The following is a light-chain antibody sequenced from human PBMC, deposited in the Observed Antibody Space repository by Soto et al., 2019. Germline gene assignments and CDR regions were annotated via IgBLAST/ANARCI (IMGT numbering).Light chain of an antibody. V-gene: IGKV1-5*03. CDR2: KAS. CDR1: DSISPW. CDR3: QQYNSYSPT. Sequence: DIQMTQSPASLSASVGDRVTITCRASDSISPWVAWYQQKPGKAPKVLIYKASSLVRGVPSRFSGSGSGTEFTLTISSLQPDDSATYYCQQYNSYSPTFGQGTKVDIK. J-gene: IGKJ1*01.